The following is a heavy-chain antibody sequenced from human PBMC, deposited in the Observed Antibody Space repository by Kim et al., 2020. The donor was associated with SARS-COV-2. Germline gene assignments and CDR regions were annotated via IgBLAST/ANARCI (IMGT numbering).Heavy chain of an antibody. CDR1: GASFSGYY. CDR2: INHSGST. CDR3: ARIRGYCGGDCPDY. D-gene: IGHD2-21*02. J-gene: IGHJ4*02. V-gene: IGHV4-34*01. Sequence: SETLSLTCDVYGASFSGYYWSWIRQPPGKGLEWIGEINHSGSTNYNPSLKSRVTISVDTSKNQFSLKLSSVTAADTAVYYCARIRGYCGGDCPDYWGQGTLVTVSS.